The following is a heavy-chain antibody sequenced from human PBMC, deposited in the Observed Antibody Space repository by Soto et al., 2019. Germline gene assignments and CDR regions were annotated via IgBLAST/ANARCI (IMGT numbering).Heavy chain of an antibody. J-gene: IGHJ6*02. V-gene: IGHV4-4*07. CDR2: IYTSGSI. CDR1: GGSISSYY. Sequence: PSETLSLTCTVSGGSISSYYWSWIRQPAGKGLEWIGRIYTSGSINYNPSLKSRVTMSVDTSKNQFSLKLSSVTAADTAVYYCARDGRELLGAYYYYGMDVWGQGTTVTV. CDR3: ARDGRELLGAYYYYGMDV. D-gene: IGHD1-26*01.